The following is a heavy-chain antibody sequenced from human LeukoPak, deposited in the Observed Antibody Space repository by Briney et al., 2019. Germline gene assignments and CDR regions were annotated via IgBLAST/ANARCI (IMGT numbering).Heavy chain of an antibody. Sequence: GRSLRLSCAASGFTFDDYAMHWVRQAPGKGLEWVSGISWNSGSIGYADSVKGRFTISRDNAKNSLYLQMNSLRVEDTALYYCAKDTGYDILTGFDYWGQGTLVTVSS. CDR1: GFTFDDYA. J-gene: IGHJ4*02. CDR3: AKDTGYDILTGFDY. CDR2: ISWNSGSI. D-gene: IGHD3-9*01. V-gene: IGHV3-9*01.